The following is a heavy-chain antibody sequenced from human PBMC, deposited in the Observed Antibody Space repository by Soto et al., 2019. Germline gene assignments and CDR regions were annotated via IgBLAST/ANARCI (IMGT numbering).Heavy chain of an antibody. J-gene: IGHJ4*02. Sequence: QVQLQESGPGLVKPSQTLSLTCTVSGGSISSGDYYWSWIRQPPGKGLEWIGYIDYSGSTKYNPSLESRVATSADTSKNQFSLKVTSVTAADTAVYYCAKYRRTDAEGYTLDFWGQGTLVTVSS. V-gene: IGHV4-61*08. CDR3: AKYRRTDAEGYTLDF. D-gene: IGHD2-15*01. CDR1: GGSISSGDYY. CDR2: IDYSGST.